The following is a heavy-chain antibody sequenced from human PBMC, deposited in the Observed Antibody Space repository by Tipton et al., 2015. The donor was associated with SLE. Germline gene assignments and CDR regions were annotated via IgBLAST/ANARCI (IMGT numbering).Heavy chain of an antibody. Sequence: RSLRLSCAASGFTFSSYGMHWVRQAPGKGLEWVAVIWYDGSNKYYADSVKGRFTISRDNSKNTLYLQMNSPRAEDTAVYYCARALEYSSSSGASYFDYWGQGTLVTVSS. CDR2: IWYDGSNK. CDR3: ARALEYSSSSGASYFDY. J-gene: IGHJ4*02. V-gene: IGHV3-33*01. CDR1: GFTFSSYG. D-gene: IGHD6-6*01.